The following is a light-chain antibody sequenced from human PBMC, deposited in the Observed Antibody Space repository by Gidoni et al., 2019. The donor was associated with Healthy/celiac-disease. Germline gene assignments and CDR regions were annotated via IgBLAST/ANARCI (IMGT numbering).Light chain of an antibody. J-gene: IGKJ1*01. CDR2: GAS. Sequence: EIVLTQSPVTLSLSPGERATLSCRASQIVSSSYLAWYQQKPGQAPRLLIYGASSRATGIPDRFSGSGSGTDFTLTISRLEPEDFSVYYCQQYGSSSWTFGQGTKVEIK. CDR3: QQYGSSSWT. V-gene: IGKV3-20*01. CDR1: QIVSSSY.